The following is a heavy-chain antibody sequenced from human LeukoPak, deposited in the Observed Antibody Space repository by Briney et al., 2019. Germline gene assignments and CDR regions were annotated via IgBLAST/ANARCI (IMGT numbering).Heavy chain of an antibody. Sequence: SSETLSLTCTVSGGSISSSSYYWGWIRQPPGKGLEWIGYIYYSGSTNYNPSLKSRVTISVDTSKNQFSLKLSSVTAADTAVYYCARVYYYDSSGYYYFDYWGQGTLVTVSS. CDR1: GGSISSSSYY. J-gene: IGHJ4*02. CDR2: IYYSGST. D-gene: IGHD3-22*01. CDR3: ARVYYYDSSGYYYFDY. V-gene: IGHV4-61*05.